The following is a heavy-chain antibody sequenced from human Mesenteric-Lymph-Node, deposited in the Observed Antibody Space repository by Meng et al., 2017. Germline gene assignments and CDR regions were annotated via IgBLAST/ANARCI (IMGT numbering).Heavy chain of an antibody. Sequence: SETLSLTCTVSGGSISSGSYYWSWIRQPAGKGLEWIGRIYTSGSTNYNPSLKSRVTISVDTSKNQFSLKLSSVTAADTAVYYCARGGALGYWGQGTLVTVSS. D-gene: IGHD1-26*01. CDR3: ARGGALGY. V-gene: IGHV4-61*02. CDR1: GGSISSGSYY. J-gene: IGHJ4*02. CDR2: IYTSGST.